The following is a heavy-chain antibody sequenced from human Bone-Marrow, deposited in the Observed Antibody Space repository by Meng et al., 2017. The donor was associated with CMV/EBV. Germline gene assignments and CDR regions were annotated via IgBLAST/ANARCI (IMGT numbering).Heavy chain of an antibody. V-gene: IGHV3-48*04. J-gene: IGHJ6*02. CDR3: ASSRSGSYYGMDV. CDR1: GFTFSSYA. CDR2: ISSSSSTI. Sequence: GESLKISCEASGFTFSSYAMHWVRQAPGKGLEWVSYISSSSSTIYYADSVKGRFTISRDNAKNSLYLQMNSLRAEDTAVYYCASSRSGSYYGMDVWGQGTTVTVSS. D-gene: IGHD1-26*01.